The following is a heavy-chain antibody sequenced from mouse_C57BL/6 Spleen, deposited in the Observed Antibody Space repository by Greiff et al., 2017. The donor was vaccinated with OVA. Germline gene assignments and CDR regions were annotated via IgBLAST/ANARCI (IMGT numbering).Heavy chain of an antibody. CDR2: ISYDGSN. V-gene: IGHV3-6*01. Sequence: EVQLVESGPGLVKPSQSLSLTCSVTGYSITSGYYWNWIRQFPGNKLEWMGYISYDGSNNYNPSLKNRISITRDTSKNQFFLKLNSVTTEDTATYYCAREDITTGGFDYWGQGTTLTVSS. J-gene: IGHJ2*01. CDR3: AREDITTGGFDY. CDR1: GYSITSGYY. D-gene: IGHD1-1*01.